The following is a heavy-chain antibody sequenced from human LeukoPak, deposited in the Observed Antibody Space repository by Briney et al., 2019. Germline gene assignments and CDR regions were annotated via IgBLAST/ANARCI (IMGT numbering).Heavy chain of an antibody. Sequence: GGSLRLSCAASGFTFSSYAMSWVRQAPGKGLEWVSAISGSGGSTYYADSVKGRFTISRDNSKNTLYLQMNSLRAEDTAVYYCAKEGPYYYDSSRYFDYWGQGTLVTVSS. D-gene: IGHD3-22*01. CDR2: ISGSGGST. CDR3: AKEGPYYYDSSRYFDY. J-gene: IGHJ4*02. V-gene: IGHV3-23*01. CDR1: GFTFSSYA.